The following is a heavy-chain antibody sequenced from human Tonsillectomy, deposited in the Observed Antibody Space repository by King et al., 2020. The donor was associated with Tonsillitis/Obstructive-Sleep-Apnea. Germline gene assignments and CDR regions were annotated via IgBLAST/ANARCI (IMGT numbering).Heavy chain of an antibody. CDR3: ARDPYYDSLSGPRESLDY. D-gene: IGHD3-9*01. V-gene: IGHV4-34*01. CDR1: GGSSRGSN. CDR2: INQIGVT. Sequence: VQLQQWGAGLLKPSETLSLTCAVYGGSSRGSNWSGIPHPPGKGLEWMGEINQIGVTTYTPPLKSRATMSVNTSKNKFPLKLSSVTAAATAVYYFARDPYYDSLSGPRESLDYWGQGTLVTVSS. J-gene: IGHJ4*02.